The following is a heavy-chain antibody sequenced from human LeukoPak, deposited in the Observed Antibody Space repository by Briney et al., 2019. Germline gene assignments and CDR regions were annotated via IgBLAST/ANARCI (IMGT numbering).Heavy chain of an antibody. V-gene: IGHV1-3*03. CDR2: INAGNGTT. CDR3: ARDRGSGLPYFDY. D-gene: IGHD3-22*01. J-gene: IGHJ4*02. Sequence: ASVKVSCKASGYTFTGYYMHWVRQAPGQRLEWMGWINAGNGTTKYSQEFQGRVTITRDTSASTAYMELSSLRSEDMAVYYCARDRGSGLPYFDYWGQGTLVTVSS. CDR1: GYTFTGYY.